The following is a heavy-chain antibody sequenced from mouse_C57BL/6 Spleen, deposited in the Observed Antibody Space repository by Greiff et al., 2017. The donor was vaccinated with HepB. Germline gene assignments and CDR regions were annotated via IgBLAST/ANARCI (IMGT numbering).Heavy chain of an antibody. Sequence: EVKVVESGGDLVKPGGSLKLSCAASGFTFSSYGMSWVRQTPDKRLEWVATISSGGSYTYYPDSVKGRFTISRDNAKNTLYLQMSSLKSEDTAMYYCARPSTGTKDDYWGQGTTLTVSS. V-gene: IGHV5-6*01. CDR1: GFTFSSYG. J-gene: IGHJ2*01. CDR3: ARPSTGTKDDY. CDR2: ISSGGSYT. D-gene: IGHD4-1*02.